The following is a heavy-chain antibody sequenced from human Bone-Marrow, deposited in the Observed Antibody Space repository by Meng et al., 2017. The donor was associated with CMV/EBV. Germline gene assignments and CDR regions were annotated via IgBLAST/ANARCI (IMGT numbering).Heavy chain of an antibody. CDR3: ARLYYDFWSGYHYYFDY. J-gene: IGHJ4*02. CDR2: IYSGGST. Sequence: GGSLRLSCAASGFTVSSNYMSWVRQAPGKGLEWVSVIYSGGSTYYADSVKGRFTISRDNSKNTLYLQMNSLRAEDTAVNYCARLYYDFWSGYHYYFDYWGQGTLVTVSS. D-gene: IGHD3-3*01. CDR1: GFTVSSNY. V-gene: IGHV3-53*01.